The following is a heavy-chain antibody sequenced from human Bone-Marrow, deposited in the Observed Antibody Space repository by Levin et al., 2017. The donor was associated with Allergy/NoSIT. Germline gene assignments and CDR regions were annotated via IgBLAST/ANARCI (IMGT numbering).Heavy chain of an antibody. J-gene: IGHJ4*02. Sequence: SETLSLTCTVSGGSISGYYWGWIRQPPGKGLEWIGYIYYSGSTNYYPSLKSRVTISVDTSKNQFSLKLSSVTAADTAVYYCARVVSESGYTKLDYWGQGTLVTVSS. CDR1: GGSISGYY. CDR3: ARVVSESGYTKLDY. D-gene: IGHD6-13*01. CDR2: IYYSGST. V-gene: IGHV4-59*01.